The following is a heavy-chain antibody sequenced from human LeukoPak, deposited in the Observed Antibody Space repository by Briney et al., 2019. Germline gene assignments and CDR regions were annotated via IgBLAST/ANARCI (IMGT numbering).Heavy chain of an antibody. J-gene: IGHJ4*02. CDR1: GGSINSYY. CDR3: ARIRLYDYVWGSYRYTGFDY. D-gene: IGHD3-16*02. CDR2: IYYSGSI. V-gene: IGHV4-59*12. Sequence: PSETLSLTCTVSGGSINSYYWSWIRQPPGKGLEWLGYIYYSGSINYNPSLKSRVTISVDTSKNQFSLKLSSVTAADTAVYYCARIRLYDYVWGSYRYTGFDYWGQGTLVTVSS.